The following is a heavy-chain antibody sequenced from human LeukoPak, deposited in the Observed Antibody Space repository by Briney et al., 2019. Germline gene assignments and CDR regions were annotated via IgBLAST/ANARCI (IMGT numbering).Heavy chain of an antibody. D-gene: IGHD2-21*02. CDR3: AKDIYVVVTAMDYFDY. CDR2: ISGSGGST. V-gene: IGHV3-23*01. CDR1: GFTFSSYA. J-gene: IGHJ4*02. Sequence: PGGSLRLSCAASGFTFSSYAMSWVRQAPGKGLEWVSAISGSGGSTYYADSVKGRFTISRDNSKNTLYLQMNSLRAEDTAVYYCAKDIYVVVTAMDYFDYWGQGTLVTVSS.